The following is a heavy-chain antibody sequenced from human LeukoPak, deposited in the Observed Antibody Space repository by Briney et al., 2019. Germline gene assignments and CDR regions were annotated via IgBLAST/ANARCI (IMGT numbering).Heavy chain of an antibody. V-gene: IGHV1-2*02. CDR2: INPHSGGT. CDR3: ARDKDSGPDFFDY. Sequence: ASVKVSCKASGYTFTGYYMHWVRQAPGQGLEWMGWINPHSGGTDHAQKFQGRVTMTRDTSISTAYMELSRLRSDDTAVYYCARDKDSGPDFFDYWGLGTLVTVSS. D-gene: IGHD1-26*01. J-gene: IGHJ4*02. CDR1: GYTFTGYY.